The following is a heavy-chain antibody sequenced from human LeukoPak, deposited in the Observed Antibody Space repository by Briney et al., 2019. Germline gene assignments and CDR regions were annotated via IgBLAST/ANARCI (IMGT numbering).Heavy chain of an antibody. CDR2: IIPIFGTA. CDR1: GGTFSSYA. J-gene: IGHJ6*02. Sequence: SVKVSCKASGGTFSSYAISWVRQAPGQGLEWMGGIIPIFGTASYAQKFQGRVTMTRDTSTSTVYMELSSLRSEDTAVYYCAIPPQYYYDSSGYSPKPPYYYYGMDVWGQGTTVTVSS. CDR3: AIPPQYYYDSSGYSPKPPYYYYGMDV. V-gene: IGHV1-69*05. D-gene: IGHD3-22*01.